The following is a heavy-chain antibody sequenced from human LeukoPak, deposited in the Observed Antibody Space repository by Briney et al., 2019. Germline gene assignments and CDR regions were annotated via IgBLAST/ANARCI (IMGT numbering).Heavy chain of an antibody. V-gene: IGHV3-9*01. CDR1: GFTFDDYA. CDR3: AKDGAFTYSFGAFDI. CDR2: ISWNSGSI. Sequence: GGSLRLSCAASGFTFDDYAMHWVRQAPGKGLEWVSGISWNSGSIGYADSVKGRFTISRDNAKNSLYLQMNSLRAEDTALYYCAKDGAFTYSFGAFDIWGQGTMVTVSS. J-gene: IGHJ3*02. D-gene: IGHD5-18*01.